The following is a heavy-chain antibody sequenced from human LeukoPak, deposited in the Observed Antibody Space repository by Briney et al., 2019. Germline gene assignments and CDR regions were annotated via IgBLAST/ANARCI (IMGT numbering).Heavy chain of an antibody. Sequence: TGGSLRLSCAASGFTFSSYGMNWVRQAPGKGLEWVAFIRYDGSNKYYADSVKGRFTVSRDSSKNTLCLQMNSLTTEDTAVYYCAKESQLSYSGTFYIDYWGQGTLVTVSS. V-gene: IGHV3-30*02. CDR1: GFTFSSYG. D-gene: IGHD1-26*01. CDR2: IRYDGSNK. CDR3: AKESQLSYSGTFYIDY. J-gene: IGHJ4*02.